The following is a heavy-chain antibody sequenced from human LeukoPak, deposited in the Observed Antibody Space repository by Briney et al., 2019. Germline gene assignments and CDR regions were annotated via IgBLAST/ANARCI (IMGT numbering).Heavy chain of an antibody. Sequence: ASVKVSCKASGYTFTSYDINWVRQATGQGLEWMGWMNPNSGNTGYAQKFQGRVTMTRNTSISTAYMELSSLRSEDTAVYYCARGGPNYYGSGSYYLYNWFDPWGQGTLVTVSS. V-gene: IGHV1-8*01. CDR2: MNPNSGNT. D-gene: IGHD3-10*01. CDR3: ARGGPNYYGSGSYYLYNWFDP. J-gene: IGHJ5*02. CDR1: GYTFTSYD.